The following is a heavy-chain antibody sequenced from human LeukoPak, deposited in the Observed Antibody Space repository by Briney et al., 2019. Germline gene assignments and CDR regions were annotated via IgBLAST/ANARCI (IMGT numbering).Heavy chain of an antibody. Sequence: ASVKVSCEASGYTFTGYYMHWVRQAPGQGLEWMGWINPNSGGTNYAQKFQGRVTMTRDTSMSTAYMELSRLRSDDTAVYYCARDSSRIAAAGTGIGYWGQGTLVTVSS. V-gene: IGHV1-2*02. CDR2: INPNSGGT. CDR1: GYTFTGYY. J-gene: IGHJ4*02. D-gene: IGHD6-13*01. CDR3: ARDSSRIAAAGTGIGY.